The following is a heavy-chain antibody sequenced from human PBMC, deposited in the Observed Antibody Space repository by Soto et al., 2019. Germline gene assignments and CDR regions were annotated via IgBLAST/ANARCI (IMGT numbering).Heavy chain of an antibody. V-gene: IGHV4-59*01. D-gene: IGHD1-7*01. CDR2: IYYSGST. CDR3: ARGDNWNYSAFDI. Sequence: SETLSLTCTVSGGSISSYYWSWIRQPPGKGLEWIAYIYYSGSTNYNPSLKSRVTISVDTSKNQFSLKLSSVTAADTAVYYCARGDNWNYSAFDIWGQGTMVTVSS. CDR1: GGSISSYY. J-gene: IGHJ3*02.